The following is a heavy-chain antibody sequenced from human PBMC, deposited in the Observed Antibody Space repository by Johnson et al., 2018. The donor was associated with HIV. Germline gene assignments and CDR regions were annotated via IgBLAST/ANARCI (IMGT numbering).Heavy chain of an antibody. D-gene: IGHD3-10*01. J-gene: IGHJ3*02. CDR3: ARATHYYGSTAFDI. V-gene: IGHV3-30*03. Sequence: QVQLVESGGRVVQPGRSLRLACAASGFTFSSYAMHWVRQAPGKGLEWVAVISYDGSNKYYADSVKDRFTISRDNSKNTLYLQMNSLRAEDTAVYYCARATHYYGSTAFDIWGQGTMVTVSS. CDR1: GFTFSSYA. CDR2: ISYDGSNK.